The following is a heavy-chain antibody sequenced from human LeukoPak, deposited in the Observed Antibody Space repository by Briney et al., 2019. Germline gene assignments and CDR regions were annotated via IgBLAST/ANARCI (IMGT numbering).Heavy chain of an antibody. Sequence: GASVKVSCKASGGTFSSYAISWVRQAPGQGLEWMGGIIPIFGTANYAQKFQGRVTITADKSTSTAYMELSSLRSEDTAVYYCARGRNSGSYYLDYWGQGTLVTVSS. CDR1: GGTFSSYA. D-gene: IGHD1-26*01. CDR2: IIPIFGTA. V-gene: IGHV1-69*06. CDR3: ARGRNSGSYYLDY. J-gene: IGHJ4*02.